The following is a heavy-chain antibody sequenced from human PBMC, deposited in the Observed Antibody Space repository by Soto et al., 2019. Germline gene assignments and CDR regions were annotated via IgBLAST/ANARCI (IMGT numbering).Heavy chain of an antibody. V-gene: IGHV4-59*01. CDR2: IYYSGST. CDR1: VGSISSYY. Sequence: TETLSLTCTVSVGSISSYYWSWGRQPPGKGLEWIGYIYYSGSTNYNPSLKSRVTISVDTSKNQFSLKLSSVTAADTAVYYCARASDNWNPHGFDPWGQGTLVTVSS. J-gene: IGHJ5*02. CDR3: ARASDNWNPHGFDP. D-gene: IGHD1-20*01.